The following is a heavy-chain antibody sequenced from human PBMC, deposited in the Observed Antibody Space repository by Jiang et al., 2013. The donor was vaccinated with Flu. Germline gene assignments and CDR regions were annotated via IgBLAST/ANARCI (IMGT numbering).Heavy chain of an antibody. D-gene: IGHD3-10*01. CDR2: IYSSGST. J-gene: IGHJ5*02. Sequence: PGLVKPSQTLSLTCTVSGGSISSGHYYWTWIRQHPGKGLEWIGYIYSSGSTYYNPSLKSRLIISVDTSKNQFSLKLSSVTAADTAVYYCAGDNYYSGSGSRWFDPWGQGTLVTVSS. CDR1: GGSISSGHYY. CDR3: AGDNYYSGSGSRWFDP. V-gene: IGHV4-31*03.